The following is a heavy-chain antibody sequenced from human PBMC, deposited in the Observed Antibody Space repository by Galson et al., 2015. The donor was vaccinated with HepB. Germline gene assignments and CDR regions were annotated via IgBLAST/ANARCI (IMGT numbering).Heavy chain of an antibody. V-gene: IGHV1-24*01. Sequence: SVKVSCKVSGYSLSEMAMHWVRQAPGKGLEWVGGYGAEEGETIYAQNLQGRVIMTADISADTVYMELRSLRSGDTAVYYCATERITLNSQHDAMPVWGQGTTVTVSS. CDR3: ATERITLNSQHDAMPV. D-gene: IGHD2/OR15-2a*01. CDR1: GYSLSEMA. J-gene: IGHJ6*02. CDR2: YGAEEGET.